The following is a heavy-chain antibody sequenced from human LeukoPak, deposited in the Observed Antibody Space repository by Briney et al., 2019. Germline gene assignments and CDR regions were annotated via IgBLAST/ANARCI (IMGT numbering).Heavy chain of an antibody. CDR1: GFTFSSYA. Sequence: GGSLRLSCAASGFTFSSYAMSWVRQAPGKGLEWVSAISGSGGSTYYADSVKGRFTISRDNSKNTLYLQMNSLRAEDTAVYYCARRGHDYGDINWFDPWGQGTLVTVSS. D-gene: IGHD4-17*01. CDR2: ISGSGGST. V-gene: IGHV3-23*01. CDR3: ARRGHDYGDINWFDP. J-gene: IGHJ5*02.